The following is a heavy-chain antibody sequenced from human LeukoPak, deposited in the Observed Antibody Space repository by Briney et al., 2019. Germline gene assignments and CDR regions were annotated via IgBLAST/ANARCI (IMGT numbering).Heavy chain of an antibody. D-gene: IGHD6-13*01. V-gene: IGHV1-18*01. CDR2: NSAYNGKT. J-gene: IGHJ4*02. CDR3: ARRIAAAAAPLDY. CDR1: VYTFTSYG. Sequence: GASVKVSCKASVYTFTSYGIIWVRQVPGQGLEGGGWNSAYNGKTKYAQKLEGRVTMTPDTYTRTAYMELRSLRSDDTAVYYCARRIAAAAAPLDYWGQGTLVTVSS.